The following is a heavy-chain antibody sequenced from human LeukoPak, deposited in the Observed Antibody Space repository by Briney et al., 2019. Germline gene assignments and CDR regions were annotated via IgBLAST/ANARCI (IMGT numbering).Heavy chain of an antibody. CDR1: GFTFSNAW. Sequence: GGSLRLSCAASGFTFSNAWMSWVRQAPGKGLEWVGRIKSKTDGGTTDYAAPVKGRFTISRDDSKNTLYLQMNSLKTEDTAVYYCTTFPQLRFLEWLREGTNWFDPWGQGTLVTVSS. V-gene: IGHV3-15*01. J-gene: IGHJ5*02. CDR2: IKSKTDGGTT. D-gene: IGHD3-3*01. CDR3: TTFPQLRFLEWLREGTNWFDP.